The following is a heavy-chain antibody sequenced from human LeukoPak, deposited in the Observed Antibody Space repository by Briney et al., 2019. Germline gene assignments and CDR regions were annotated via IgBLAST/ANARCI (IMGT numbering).Heavy chain of an antibody. D-gene: IGHD3-3*01. CDR1: GYSISSGYD. V-gene: IGHV4-38-2*01. CDR2: IYHSGHT. J-gene: IGHJ5*02. CDR3: ARSGSGFWSGKGANNWFDP. Sequence: NPSETLSLTCAVSGYSISSGYDWGWLRQPPGKGLEWIGSIYHSGHTYYNPSLKRRVTISRDTSKNQFSLKLSSVTAADTAVYCCARSGSGFWSGKGANNWFDPWGQGTLVTVSS.